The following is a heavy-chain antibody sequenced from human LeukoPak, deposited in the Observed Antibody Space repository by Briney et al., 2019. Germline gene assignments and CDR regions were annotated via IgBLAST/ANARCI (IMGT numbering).Heavy chain of an antibody. D-gene: IGHD6-19*01. CDR1: GFTFSSYW. J-gene: IGHJ2*01. CDR3: VRDSPSGFFDL. CDR2: INPDGTVT. V-gene: IGHV3-74*01. Sequence: GGSLRLSCAVSGFTFSSYWMHWVRQAPGKGLVWVSPINPDGTVTTYADSVKGRFTISRDNAKNTLYLQMNSLRAEDTAVYYCVRDSPSGFFDLWGRGTLVTVSS.